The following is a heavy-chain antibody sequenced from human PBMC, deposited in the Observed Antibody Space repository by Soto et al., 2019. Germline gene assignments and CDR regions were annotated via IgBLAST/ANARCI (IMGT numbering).Heavy chain of an antibody. V-gene: IGHV1-2*02. CDR3: ARDLTLMVYANPSAAVY. D-gene: IGHD2-8*01. CDR1: GYTFTGYY. J-gene: IGHJ4*02. CDR2: INPNSGGT. Sequence: ASVKVSCKASGYTFTGYYMHWVRQAPGQGLEWMGWINPNSGGTNYAQKFQGRVTMTRDTSISTAYMELSRLRSDDTAVYYCARDLTLMVYANPSAAVYWGQGTLVTVFS.